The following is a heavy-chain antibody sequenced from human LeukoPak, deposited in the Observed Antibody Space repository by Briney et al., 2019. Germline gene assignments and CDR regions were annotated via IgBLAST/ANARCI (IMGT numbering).Heavy chain of an antibody. D-gene: IGHD3-22*01. J-gene: IGHJ4*02. V-gene: IGHV3-53*01. CDR2: VFGGGGT. CDR1: GLSVSSTF. CDR3: ARTYTNNAGYYLY. Sequence: GGSLRLSCAASGLSVSSTFMSWVRQTPGKGLEWVSSVFGGGGTRYADSVMGRFTISRDNSKSTLYLQMNSLRAEDTAVYYCARTYTNNAGYYLYSGQGTLVTVSS.